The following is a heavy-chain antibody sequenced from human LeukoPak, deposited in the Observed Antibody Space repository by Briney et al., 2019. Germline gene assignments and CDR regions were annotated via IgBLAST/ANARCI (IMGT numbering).Heavy chain of an antibody. D-gene: IGHD3/OR15-3a*01. CDR3: ATSYDMGWLIGY. Sequence: GSLRLSWAAAGFTFGDSWMDWVRQVPGQGLGGVANIKQDGSEKFYVASVKGRFTISRDNGKSSLYLQMNSLRAEDTALYYCATSYDMGWLIGYWGQGTLVTVSS. J-gene: IGHJ4*02. CDR2: IKQDGSEK. CDR1: GFTFGDSW. V-gene: IGHV3-7*03.